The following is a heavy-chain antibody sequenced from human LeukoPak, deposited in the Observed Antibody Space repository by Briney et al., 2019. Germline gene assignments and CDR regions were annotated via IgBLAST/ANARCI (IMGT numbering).Heavy chain of an antibody. CDR3: ARRYSDILTGYHRGELYWYFDL. CDR1: GGSISSGNFY. V-gene: IGHV4-61*02. D-gene: IGHD3-9*01. J-gene: IGHJ2*01. Sequence: PSETLSLTCTVSGGSISSGNFYWSWVRQPAGKGLEWIGRIYSSGSTNYNPSLKSRVTISLDTSKNQFSLKLSSVTAADTAVYYCARRYSDILTGYHRGELYWYFDLWGRGTLVTVSS. CDR2: IYSSGST.